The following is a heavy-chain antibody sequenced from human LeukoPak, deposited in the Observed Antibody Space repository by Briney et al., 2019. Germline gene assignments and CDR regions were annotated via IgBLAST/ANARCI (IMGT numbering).Heavy chain of an antibody. CDR1: GFTFSSHA. CDR3: AKDRVYSSSWYGGLDY. Sequence: GGSLRLSCAASGFTFSSHAMSWVRQAPGKGLEWVSGISGSGGSTYYADSVKGRFTISRDNSKNTLYPQMDSLRAEDTAVYYCAKDRVYSSSWYGGLDYWGQGTLVTVSS. J-gene: IGHJ4*02. D-gene: IGHD6-13*01. V-gene: IGHV3-23*01. CDR2: ISGSGGST.